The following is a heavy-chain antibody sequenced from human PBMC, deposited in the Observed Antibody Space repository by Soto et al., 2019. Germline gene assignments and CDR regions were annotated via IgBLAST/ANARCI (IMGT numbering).Heavy chain of an antibody. D-gene: IGHD2-15*01. CDR1: GFTFGDYA. J-gene: IGHJ4*02. CDR3: TRVGANRVVVAAKGRDFDY. Sequence: PGGSLRLSCTASGFTFGDYAMSWFRQAPGKGLEWVGFIRSKAYGGTTEYAASVKGRFTISRDDSKSIAYLQMNSLKTEDTAVYYCTRVGANRVVVAAKGRDFDYWGQGTLVTVSS. CDR2: IRSKAYGGTT. V-gene: IGHV3-49*03.